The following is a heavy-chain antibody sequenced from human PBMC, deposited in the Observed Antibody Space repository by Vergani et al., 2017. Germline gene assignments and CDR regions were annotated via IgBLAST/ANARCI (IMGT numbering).Heavy chain of an antibody. CDR3: ARPSEAAAAAPDAFDI. Sequence: VQLVESGGGLVKPGGSLRLSCAASGFTFSSYSMNWVRQAPGKGLEWVSSISSSSSYIYYADSVKGRFTISRDNAKNSLYLQMNSLRAEDTAVYYCARPSEAAAAAPDAFDIWRQGTMVTVSS. D-gene: IGHD6-13*01. CDR2: ISSSSSYI. J-gene: IGHJ3*02. CDR1: GFTFSSYS. V-gene: IGHV3-21*01.